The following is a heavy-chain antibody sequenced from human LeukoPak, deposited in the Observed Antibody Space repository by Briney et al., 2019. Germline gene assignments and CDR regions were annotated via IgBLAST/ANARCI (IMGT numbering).Heavy chain of an antibody. D-gene: IGHD5-12*01. CDR1: GYTFTGYY. CDR2: INPNSGGT. Sequence: ASVKVSCKASGYTFTGYYMHWVRQAPGQGLECMGWINPNSGGTNYAQKFQGRVTMTRDTSISTAYMELNRLRSDDTAVYYCALWEIVHYAFDFWGQGTMVTVSS. V-gene: IGHV1-2*02. J-gene: IGHJ3*01. CDR3: ALWEIVHYAFDF.